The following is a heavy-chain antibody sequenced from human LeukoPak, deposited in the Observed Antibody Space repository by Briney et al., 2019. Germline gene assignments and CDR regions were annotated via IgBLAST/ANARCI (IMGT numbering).Heavy chain of an antibody. D-gene: IGHD2-21*02. CDR2: INPIFGTD. V-gene: IGHV1-69*06. CDR1: GGTFSSHF. CDR3: ARDEEGDCGGDCYNWFAP. J-gene: IGHJ5*02. Sequence: SVKVSCKASGGTFSSHFISWVREAPGQGLEWMGGINPIFGTDHYAQKFQDRVTITADISTNTVYMELSNLRSEDTAMYYCARDEEGDCGGDCYNWFAPWGQGTLVTVSS.